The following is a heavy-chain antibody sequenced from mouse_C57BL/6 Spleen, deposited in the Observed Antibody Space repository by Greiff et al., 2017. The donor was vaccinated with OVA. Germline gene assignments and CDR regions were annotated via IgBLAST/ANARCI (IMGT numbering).Heavy chain of an antibody. CDR2: ISYDGSN. Sequence: ESGPGLVKPSQSLSLTCSVTGYSITSGYYWNWIRQFPGNKLEWMGYISYDGSNNYNPSLKNRISITRDTSKNQFFLKLNSVTTEDTATYYCARSYYYGSSYDAMDYWGQGTSVTVSS. CDR3: ARSYYYGSSYDAMDY. J-gene: IGHJ4*01. CDR1: GYSITSGYY. V-gene: IGHV3-6*01. D-gene: IGHD1-1*01.